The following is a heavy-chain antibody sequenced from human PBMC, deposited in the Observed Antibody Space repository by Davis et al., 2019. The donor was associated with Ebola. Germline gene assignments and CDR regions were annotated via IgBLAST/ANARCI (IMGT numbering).Heavy chain of an antibody. Sequence: ASVTVSCKASGYTFTSYDINWVRQATGQGLEWMGWMNPNSGNTGYAQKFQGRVTITRNTSISTAYMELSSLRSEDTAVYYCARGPRGGYYDFWSGYSPFDYWGQGTLVTVSS. D-gene: IGHD3-3*01. CDR3: ARGPRGGYYDFWSGYSPFDY. V-gene: IGHV1-8*03. J-gene: IGHJ4*02. CDR2: MNPNSGNT. CDR1: GYTFTSYD.